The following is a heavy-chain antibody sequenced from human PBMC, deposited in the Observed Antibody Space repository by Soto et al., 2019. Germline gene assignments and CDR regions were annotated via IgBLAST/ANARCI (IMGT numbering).Heavy chain of an antibody. CDR3: ARVGAALCMDV. CDR1: GFTFSPNA. CDR2: IGQRGDS. J-gene: IGHJ6*04. V-gene: IGHV3-23*01. D-gene: IGHD4-17*01. Sequence: EVQVLESGGGLVQPGGSLRLSCVASGFTFSPNALRWVRQTPGKGLEWVSAIGQRGDSYYADSVRGRFTISRDNSKNTLYLEMNSLRAEDTAVYYCARVGAALCMDVWGRGTTVTVSS.